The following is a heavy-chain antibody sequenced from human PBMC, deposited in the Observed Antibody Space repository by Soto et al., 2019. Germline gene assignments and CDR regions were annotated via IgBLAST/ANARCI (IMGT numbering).Heavy chain of an antibody. CDR3: AKEPDIVATIGFDY. D-gene: IGHD5-12*01. Sequence: GGSLRLSCAASGFTVSTYWMTWVRQAPGKGLEWVANIKEDGSETNYVDSVKGRFTISRDNAKNSLYLQMNSLRAEDTAVYYCAKEPDIVATIGFDYWGQGTLVTVSS. V-gene: IGHV3-7*03. CDR1: GFTVSTYW. J-gene: IGHJ4*02. CDR2: IKEDGSET.